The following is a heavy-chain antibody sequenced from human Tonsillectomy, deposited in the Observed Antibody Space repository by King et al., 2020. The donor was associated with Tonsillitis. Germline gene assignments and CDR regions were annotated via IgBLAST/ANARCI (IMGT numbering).Heavy chain of an antibody. V-gene: IGHV4-4*07. CDR2: IYTRGST. J-gene: IGHJ6*02. D-gene: IGHD1-7*01. CDR1: GGSISSYY. Sequence: QLQESGPGLVKPSETLSLTCTVSGGSISSYYWSWIRQPAGKGLEWIGRIYTRGSTNYNPSLKSRVTMSVDTSKNQFSLKLSSVTAADTAVYYCARDPLQLELRYDYYYGMDVWGQGTTVTVSS. CDR3: ARDPLQLELRYDYYYGMDV.